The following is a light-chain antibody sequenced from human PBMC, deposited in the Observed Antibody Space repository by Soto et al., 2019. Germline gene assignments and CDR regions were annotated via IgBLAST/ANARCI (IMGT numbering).Light chain of an antibody. CDR2: EVN. CDR3: SSYAGSSNV. CDR1: SSDVGGYNY. Sequence: QSVLTQPPSASGSPGQSVAISCTGTSSDVGGYNYVSWYQQHPGKAPKLMIYEVNKRPSGVPDRFSGSKSGNTASLTVSGLQAEDEAEYYCSSYAGSSNVVGTGTKLTVL. V-gene: IGLV2-8*01. J-gene: IGLJ1*01.